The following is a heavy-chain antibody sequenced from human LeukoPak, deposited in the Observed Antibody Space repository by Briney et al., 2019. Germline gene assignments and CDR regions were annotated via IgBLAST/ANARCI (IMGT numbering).Heavy chain of an antibody. Sequence: PGGSLRLSCVASGFSFRNYWMSWVRQAPGKGLEWVANIKEDGSKKYHLDSVKGRFTMSRESAKNSLYLQMNSLRAGDTAVYYCARAVAGTHWFDPWGQGTLVTVSS. J-gene: IGHJ5*02. D-gene: IGHD6-19*01. CDR1: GFSFRNYW. CDR2: IKEDGSKK. CDR3: ARAVAGTHWFDP. V-gene: IGHV3-7*01.